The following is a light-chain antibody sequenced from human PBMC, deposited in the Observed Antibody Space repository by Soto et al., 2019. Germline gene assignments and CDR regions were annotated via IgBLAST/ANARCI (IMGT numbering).Light chain of an antibody. CDR1: QGIRNN. Sequence: DVQMTQSPSSLSASVGDRVTITCRASQGIRNNLGWYQQKPGKAPKRLIYGTSNLQYGAPSRFSGSGSGTDFTFTISRLQPEDIATYYCQHYDNLPSVTFGQGTRLEIK. CDR2: GTS. V-gene: IGKV1-33*01. J-gene: IGKJ5*01. CDR3: QHYDNLPSVT.